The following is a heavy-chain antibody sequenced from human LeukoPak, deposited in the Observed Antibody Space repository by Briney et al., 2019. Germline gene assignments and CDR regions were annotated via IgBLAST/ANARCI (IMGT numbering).Heavy chain of an antibody. CDR1: GFTFSSYS. CDR3: ARAPKLLGYYFDY. CDR2: ISSSSSTI. Sequence: PGGSLRLSCAASGFTFSSYSMNWVRQAPGKGLEWVSYISSSSSTIYYADSVKGRFTISRDNAKNSVYLQMNSLRDEDTAVYYCARAPKLLGYYFDYWGQGTQVTVSS. J-gene: IGHJ4*02. V-gene: IGHV3-48*02. D-gene: IGHD2-15*01.